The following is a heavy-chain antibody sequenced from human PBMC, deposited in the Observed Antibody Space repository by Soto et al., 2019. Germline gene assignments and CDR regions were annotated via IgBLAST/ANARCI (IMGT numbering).Heavy chain of an antibody. CDR2: IYYSGST. D-gene: IGHD2-2*01. Sequence: SETLSLTCTVSGGSISSYYWSWIRQPPGKGLEWIGYIYYSGSTNYNPSLKSRVTISVDTSKNQFSLKLSSVTAADTAVYYCARGRPQKGGYCSSTSCYSYYYYMEVWGKGTTVTVSS. CDR1: GGSISSYY. CDR3: ARGRPQKGGYCSSTSCYSYYYYMEV. J-gene: IGHJ6*03. V-gene: IGHV4-59*01.